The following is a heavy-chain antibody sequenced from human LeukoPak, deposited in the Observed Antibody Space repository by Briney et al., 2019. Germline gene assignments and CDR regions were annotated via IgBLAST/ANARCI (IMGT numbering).Heavy chain of an antibody. Sequence: GGSLRLSRAISGFSVSSKYMSWVRQAPGKGPEWVSVIYNDGSTYYADSVKGRFTISRDNSKNTLFLQMNSLRAEDTAVYYCARSGGVITVAPFDCWGQGSLVTVSS. V-gene: IGHV3-53*01. CDR2: IYNDGST. J-gene: IGHJ4*02. CDR1: GFSVSSKY. CDR3: ARSGGVITVAPFDC. D-gene: IGHD2-8*02.